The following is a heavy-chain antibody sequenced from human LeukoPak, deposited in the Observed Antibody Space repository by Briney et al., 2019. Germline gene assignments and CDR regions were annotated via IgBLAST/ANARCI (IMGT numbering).Heavy chain of an antibody. V-gene: IGHV1-69*05. CDR1: GGTFSSYA. D-gene: IGHD2-15*01. CDR3: ASCLGSCRDHYYYYYMDV. J-gene: IGHJ6*03. Sequence: SVKVSCKASGGTFSSYAISWVRQAPGQGLEWMGGIIPIFGTANYAQKFQGRVTITTDESTSTAYMELSSLRSEDTAVYYCASCLGSCRDHYYYYYMDVWGKGTTVTVSS. CDR2: IIPIFGTA.